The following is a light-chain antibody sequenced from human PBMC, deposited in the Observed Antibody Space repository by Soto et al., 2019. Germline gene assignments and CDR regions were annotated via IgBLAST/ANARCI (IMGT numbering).Light chain of an antibody. V-gene: IGLV1-44*01. CDR3: ATWDDNIDGWV. J-gene: IGLJ3*02. Sequence: QAVVTQPPSASGTPGQRVTMSCSGSSSNIGSNTVNWYQQLPGTAPKLLIYSNNQRPSGVPDRFSGSKSGTSASLAISGLQSEDEADYFCATWDDNIDGWVFGGGTKLTVL. CDR1: SSNIGSNT. CDR2: SNN.